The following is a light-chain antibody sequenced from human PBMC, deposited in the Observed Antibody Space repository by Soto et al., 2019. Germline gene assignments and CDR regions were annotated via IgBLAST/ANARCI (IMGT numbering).Light chain of an antibody. V-gene: IGKV1-5*03. CDR2: KAS. CDR1: QTISSW. J-gene: IGKJ1*01. Sequence: DIQMTQSPSTLSGYVGDRVTITCRASQTISSWLAWYQQKPGKAPKLLIYKASTLKSGVPSRFSGSGSGTEFTLTIISLQPDDFAPYYCQHYNSYSEAFGQVTKVAIK. CDR3: QHYNSYSEA.